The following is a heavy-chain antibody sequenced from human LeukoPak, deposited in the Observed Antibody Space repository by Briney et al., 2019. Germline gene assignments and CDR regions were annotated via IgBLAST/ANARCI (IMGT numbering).Heavy chain of an antibody. V-gene: IGHV1-69*02. CDR3: ARAVGPAAINWFDP. CDR2: IIPILGIA. J-gene: IGHJ5*02. Sequence: APVKVSCKASGGTFSSYTISWVRQAPGQGLEWMGRIIPILGIANYAQKFQGRVTITADKSTSTAYMELSSLRSEDTAVYYCARAVGPAAINWFDPWGQGTLVTVSS. CDR1: GGTFSSYT. D-gene: IGHD2-2*02.